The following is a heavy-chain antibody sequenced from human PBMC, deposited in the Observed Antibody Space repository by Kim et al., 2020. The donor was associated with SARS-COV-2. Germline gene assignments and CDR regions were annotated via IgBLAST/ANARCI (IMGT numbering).Heavy chain of an antibody. V-gene: IGHV4-39*01. Sequence: SETLSLTCTVSGVPITNRSYFWGWNRQPPVNGLERIGTVFYIGTTYYNPHLKSRVTLSADTSRNQFSLMVPSLIAAATAEYYCALLTPPMSSF. CDR3: ALLTPPMSSF. D-gene: IGHD2-15*01. CDR1: GVPITNRSYF. CDR2: VFYIGTT. J-gene: IGHJ3*01.